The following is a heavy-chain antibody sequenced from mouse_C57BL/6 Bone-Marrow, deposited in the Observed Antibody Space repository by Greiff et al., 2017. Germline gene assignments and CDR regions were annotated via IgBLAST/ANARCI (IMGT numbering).Heavy chain of an antibody. CDR1: GFTFSSYA. J-gene: IGHJ4*01. Sequence: DVKLVESGGGLVKPGGSLKLSCAASGFTFSSYAMSWVRQTPEKRLEWVATISDGGSYTYYPDNVKGRFTISRDNAKNNLYLQMSHLKSEDTAMYYCASDCYDGDYWGQGTSVTVSS. D-gene: IGHD2-3*01. CDR3: ASDCYDGDY. V-gene: IGHV5-4*03. CDR2: ISDGGSYT.